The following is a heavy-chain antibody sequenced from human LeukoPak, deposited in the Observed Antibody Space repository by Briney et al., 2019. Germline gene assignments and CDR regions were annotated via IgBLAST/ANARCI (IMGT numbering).Heavy chain of an antibody. CDR3: ARGDYDILTGYYPPWGFDP. Sequence: SETLSLTCTVSGGSISSYYWSWIRQPPGKGLEWIGEINHSGSTNYNPSLKSRVTISVDTSKNQFSLKLSSVTAADTAVYYCARGDYDILTGYYPPWGFDPWGQGTLVTVSS. V-gene: IGHV4-34*01. CDR2: INHSGST. J-gene: IGHJ5*02. D-gene: IGHD3-9*01. CDR1: GGSISSYY.